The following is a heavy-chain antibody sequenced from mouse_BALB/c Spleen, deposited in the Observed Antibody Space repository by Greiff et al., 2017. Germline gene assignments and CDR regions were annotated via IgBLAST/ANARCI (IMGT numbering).Heavy chain of an antibody. V-gene: IGHV1-77*01. CDR1: GYTSTDYV. J-gene: IGHJ3*01. CDR3: ASAFAY. CDR2: IYPGSGST. Sequence: QVQLQQSGPELVKPGASVKMSCKASGYTSTDYVISWVKQRTGQGLEWIGEIYPGSGSTYYNEKFKGKATLTADKSSNTAYMQLSSLTSEDSAVYFCASAFAYWGQGTLVTVSA.